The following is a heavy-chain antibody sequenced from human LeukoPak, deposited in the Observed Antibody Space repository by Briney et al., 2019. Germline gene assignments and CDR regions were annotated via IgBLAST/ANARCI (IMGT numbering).Heavy chain of an antibody. J-gene: IGHJ4*02. CDR1: GYTFTMYG. CDR2: ISAYNDNT. V-gene: IGHV1-18*01. CDR3: ARSLPPPSYCSSTSCYVPPFDY. Sequence: ASVKVSCKASGYTFTMYGITWVRQAPGQGLEWMGWISAYNDNTNYAQNLQDRVTMTTDASTSTVYMELRSLGSDDTAVYYCARSLPPPSYCSSTSCYVPPFDYWGQGTLVTVSS. D-gene: IGHD2-2*01.